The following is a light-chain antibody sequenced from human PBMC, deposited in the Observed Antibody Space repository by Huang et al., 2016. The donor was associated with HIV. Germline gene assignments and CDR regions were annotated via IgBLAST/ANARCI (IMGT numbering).Light chain of an antibody. J-gene: IGKJ4*01. Sequence: EIVMTQSPDTLFVSPGERATLSCRASQSTRDKLAWYQQKPGQAPRLLLHATATRAAGVPARVSGSGCGTEFTLTISSLQSEDCGVYYCQQYESWPPLTFGGGTKVEIK. V-gene: IGKV3-15*01. CDR2: ATA. CDR3: QQYESWPPLT. CDR1: QSTRDK.